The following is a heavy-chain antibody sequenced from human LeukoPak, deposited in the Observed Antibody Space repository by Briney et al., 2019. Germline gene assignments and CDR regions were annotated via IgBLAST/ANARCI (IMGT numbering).Heavy chain of an antibody. V-gene: IGHV3-23*01. Sequence: GGSLRLSCAASGFTFSNYGMNWVRQAPGKGLEWVSGISGSGGNTYYADCVKGRFTISRDNSKNTLYLQMNSLRAEDTAVYYCAKSFYYAFDYWGQGTLVTVSS. CDR1: GFTFSNYG. J-gene: IGHJ4*02. D-gene: IGHD3-22*01. CDR3: AKSFYYAFDY. CDR2: ISGSGGNT.